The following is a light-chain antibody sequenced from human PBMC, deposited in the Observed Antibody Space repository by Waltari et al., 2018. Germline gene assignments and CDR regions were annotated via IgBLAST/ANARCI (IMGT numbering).Light chain of an antibody. V-gene: IGKV3-11*01. CDR3: QQRSTWPLT. CDR1: QNIGRH. Sequence: EIVLTQSPATLSLSPGERATLSCWASQNIGRHLAWYQQTPGQPPRLVIYDASNRATGIPARFSGSGSATYFTLTISSLAPEDFAVYYCQQRSTWPLTFGGGTKVDIK. J-gene: IGKJ4*01. CDR2: DAS.